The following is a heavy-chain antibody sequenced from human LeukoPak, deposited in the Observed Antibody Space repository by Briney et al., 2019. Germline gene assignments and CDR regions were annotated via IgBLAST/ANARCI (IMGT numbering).Heavy chain of an antibody. CDR1: GFTFSSYA. D-gene: IGHD1-1*01. CDR3: AKGLERESRLDS. Sequence: GGSLRLSCAASGFTFSSYAMSWVRQAPGKGLEWVSAISGSGGSGGSTYYVDSVKGRFTISTDNSKNTLYLQMNSLRAEDTALYYCAKGLERESRLDSWGPGTLVTVSS. V-gene: IGHV3-23*01. CDR2: ISGSGGSGGST. J-gene: IGHJ4*02.